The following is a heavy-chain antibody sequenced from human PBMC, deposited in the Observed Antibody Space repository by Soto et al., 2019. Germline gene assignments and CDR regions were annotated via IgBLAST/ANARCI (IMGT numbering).Heavy chain of an antibody. CDR2: IIPIFGTA. J-gene: IGHJ6*02. CDR1: GGTFSSYA. D-gene: IGHD3-9*01. CDR3: ARRALTGYYRLGYYYGMDV. Sequence: SVKVSCKASGGTFSSYAISWVRQAPGQGLEWMGGIIPIFGTANYAQKFQGRVTITADKSTSTAYMELSSPRSEDTAVYYCARRALTGYYRLGYYYGMDVWGQGTTVTVSS. V-gene: IGHV1-69*06.